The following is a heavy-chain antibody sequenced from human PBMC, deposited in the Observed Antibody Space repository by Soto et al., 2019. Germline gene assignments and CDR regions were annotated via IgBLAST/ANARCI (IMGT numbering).Heavy chain of an antibody. Sequence: PGGSLRLSCAASGFPFSGSAMHWVRQASGKGLEWVGRIRIKANSYATAYAASVKGRFTISRDDSKNTAYLQMKSLKTEDTAVYYCTRQGYYDSSGYSGVTAFDIWGQGTMVTVSS. CDR2: IRIKANSYAT. CDR3: TRQGYYDSSGYSGVTAFDI. J-gene: IGHJ3*02. CDR1: GFPFSGSA. D-gene: IGHD3-22*01. V-gene: IGHV3-73*01.